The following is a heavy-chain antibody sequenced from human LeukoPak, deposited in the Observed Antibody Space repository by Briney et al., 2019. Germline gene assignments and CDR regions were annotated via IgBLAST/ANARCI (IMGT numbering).Heavy chain of an antibody. Sequence: PGGSLRLSCAASGFTLSDYDIHWVRQAIGKGLDWVSGLGSAGDKYHAGSERGRFTISREDAENSVYLQMNGLGPEDTAIYYCARAKRETSTRPWTSGMDVWGQGTTVTVSS. CDR1: GFTLSDYD. V-gene: IGHV3-13*01. CDR2: LGSAGDK. D-gene: IGHD3/OR15-3a*01. J-gene: IGHJ6*02. CDR3: ARAKRETSTRPWTSGMDV.